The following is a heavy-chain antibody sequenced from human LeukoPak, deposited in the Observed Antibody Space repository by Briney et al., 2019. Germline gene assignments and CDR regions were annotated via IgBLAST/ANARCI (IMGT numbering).Heavy chain of an antibody. D-gene: IGHD4-17*01. CDR1: GFSLSTSGVG. Sequence: SAPTLVKPTQTLTLTCTFSGFSLSTSGVGVGWIRQPPGKALEWLALIYWDDDKRYSPSLKSRLTITKDTSKNQVVLTMTNMDPVDTATYYCAHRRLTVAPFDYWGQGTLVTVSS. J-gene: IGHJ4*02. CDR3: AHRRLTVAPFDY. V-gene: IGHV2-5*02. CDR2: IYWDDDK.